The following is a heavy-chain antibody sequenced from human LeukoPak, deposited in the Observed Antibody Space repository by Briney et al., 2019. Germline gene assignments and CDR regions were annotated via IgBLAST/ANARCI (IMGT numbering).Heavy chain of an antibody. D-gene: IGHD6-13*01. CDR3: ARQSGPYTSSWFDY. CDR2: ISYSGST. Sequence: PSETLSLTCTVSDGSISSSSFYWGWIRQPPGEGLEWIGSISYSGSTYYNPSLKSRLTISVDTSKSQFSLKLSSVTAADTPVYYCARQSGPYTSSWFDYWGQGTLVTVSS. J-gene: IGHJ4*02. V-gene: IGHV4-39*01. CDR1: DGSISSSSFY.